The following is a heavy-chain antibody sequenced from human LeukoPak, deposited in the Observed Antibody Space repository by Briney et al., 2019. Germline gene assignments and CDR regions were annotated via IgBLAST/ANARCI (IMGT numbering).Heavy chain of an antibody. J-gene: IGHJ6*02. V-gene: IGHV3-48*03. CDR3: ARDPRGQVTVVAGQKYYHYGMDV. Sequence: GGSLRLSCAGSGATFSSDEMNWVRQAPGKGLEWISYISGSGSIIYCADSVKGRFTISRDNARRSLYLQMNSLRAEDTAIYYCARDPRGQVTVVAGQKYYHYGMDVWGQGTTVTVSS. D-gene: IGHD3/OR15-3a*01. CDR1: GATFSSDE. CDR2: ISGSGSII.